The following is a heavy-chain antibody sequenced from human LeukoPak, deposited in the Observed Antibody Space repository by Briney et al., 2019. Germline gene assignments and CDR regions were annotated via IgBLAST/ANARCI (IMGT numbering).Heavy chain of an antibody. CDR3: ARVMLYYDFYY. D-gene: IGHD3-3*01. J-gene: IGHJ4*02. Sequence: ASVKVSCKASGYTFTSYYMHWVRQAPGQGLEWMGIINPSGGSTTYAQKFRGRVTMTRDTSTSTVYMELSSLRSEDTAVYYCARVMLYYDFYYWGQGTLVTVSS. CDR2: INPSGGST. V-gene: IGHV1-46*01. CDR1: GYTFTSYY.